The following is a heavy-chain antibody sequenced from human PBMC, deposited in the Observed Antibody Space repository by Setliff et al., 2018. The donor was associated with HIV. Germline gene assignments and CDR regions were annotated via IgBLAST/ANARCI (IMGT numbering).Heavy chain of an antibody. CDR3: ARRYYDILTGMDCFNY. J-gene: IGHJ4*02. CDR1: GGSFSGYY. Sequence: LSETLSLTCAVYGGSFSGYYWNWTRQPPEKGLEWIGEINHSGSTNYNPSLKSRVTVSVDTSKNQFSLKLSSVTAADTAVYYCARRYYDILTGMDCFNYWGQGTLVTVSS. D-gene: IGHD3-9*01. CDR2: INHSGST. V-gene: IGHV4-34*01.